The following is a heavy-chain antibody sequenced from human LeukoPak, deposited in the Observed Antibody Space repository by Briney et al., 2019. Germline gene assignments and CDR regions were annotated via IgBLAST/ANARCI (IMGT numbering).Heavy chain of an antibody. CDR1: GYTFTAYY. J-gene: IGHJ4*02. D-gene: IGHD6-6*01. V-gene: IGHV1-2*02. CDR3: ARVRDYSSSSLDY. CDR2: IHPNSGGT. Sequence: ASVKVSCKTSGYTFTAYYMHWVRQAPGQGLEWMGWIHPNSGGTNYAQKFQGRVTMTRGTSISTAYMELSRLTSDDTAVYYCARVRDYSSSSLDYWGQGTLVTVST.